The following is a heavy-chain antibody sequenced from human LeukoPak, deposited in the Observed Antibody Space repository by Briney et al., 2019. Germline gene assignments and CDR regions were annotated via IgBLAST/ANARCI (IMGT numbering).Heavy chain of an antibody. J-gene: IGHJ4*02. V-gene: IGHV4-4*02. CDR2: VHLSGRT. Sequence: PSGTLSLPCGVSGGSISSTIWWTWVRQPPGEGLEWIGEVHLSGRTNYNPSLESRVTMSVDMSENHISLTLTSVTAADTAVYYRAREGGPYRPLDYSGQRTLVTVSS. CDR1: GGSISSTIW. CDR3: AREGGPYRPLDY.